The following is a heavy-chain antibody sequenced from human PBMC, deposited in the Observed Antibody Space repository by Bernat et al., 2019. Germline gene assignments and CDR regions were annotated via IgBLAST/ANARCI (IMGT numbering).Heavy chain of an antibody. CDR3: ARDPGAYYYYMDV. D-gene: IGHD4/OR15-4a*01. J-gene: IGHJ6*03. CDR1: GFTFSSYW. CDR2: INSDGSST. Sequence: EVQLVESGGGLVQPGGSLRLSCAASGFTFSSYWMHWVRKAPGKGLVWVSRINSDGSSTSYADSVKGRFTISRDNAKNTLYLQMNSLRAEDTAVYYCARDPGAYYYYMDVWGKGTTVTVSS. V-gene: IGHV3-74*01.